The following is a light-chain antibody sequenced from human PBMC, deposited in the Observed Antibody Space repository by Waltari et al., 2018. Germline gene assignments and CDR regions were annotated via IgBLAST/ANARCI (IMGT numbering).Light chain of an antibody. V-gene: IGKV4-1*01. CDR2: WAS. Sequence: DIVMTQSPDSLPVSLGDTVTISCKSSLSVFYRSNKKNFLAWYQLKPGQPLKLLIYWASTRESGVPDRFSGSGSGTNFTLTISSLQAEDVAIYYCQQYYGTFPTFGQGTKLEI. J-gene: IGKJ1*01. CDR1: LSVFYRSNKKNF. CDR3: QQYYGTFPT.